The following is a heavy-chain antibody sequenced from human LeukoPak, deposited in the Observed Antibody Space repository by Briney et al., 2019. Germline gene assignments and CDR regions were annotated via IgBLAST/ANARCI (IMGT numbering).Heavy chain of an antibody. V-gene: IGHV5-51*01. CDR3: ARGGRSGYDSNWFDP. Sequence: PGESLKISCQASGYSFTNYWIVWVRQVPGKGLEWMGIIYPGDSDTRYNPSFQGQVTISADKSISTAYLQWSSLKASDTAMYYCARGGRSGYDSNWFDPWGQGTLVTVSS. CDR2: IYPGDSDT. CDR1: GYSFTNYW. J-gene: IGHJ5*02. D-gene: IGHD5-12*01.